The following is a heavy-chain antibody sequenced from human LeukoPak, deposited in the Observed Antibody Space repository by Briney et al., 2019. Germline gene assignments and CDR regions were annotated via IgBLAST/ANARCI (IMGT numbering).Heavy chain of an antibody. CDR1: GFTFSNYG. D-gene: IGHD6-19*01. V-gene: IGHV3-30*02. J-gene: IGHJ4*02. CDR3: AKESTAYSSGWDPALDY. Sequence: GGSLRLSCTGSGFTFSNYGMHWVRQAPGEGLEWMAFMRYDESNEYYADSLKGRFTISRDNSKNTLYLQMNSLRAEDTAVYYCAKESTAYSSGWDPALDYWGQGTLVTVSA. CDR2: MRYDESNE.